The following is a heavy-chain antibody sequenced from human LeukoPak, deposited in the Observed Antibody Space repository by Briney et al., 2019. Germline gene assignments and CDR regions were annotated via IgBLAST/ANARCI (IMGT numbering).Heavy chain of an antibody. J-gene: IGHJ4*02. CDR2: ISAYNGNT. CDR1: GYTFTSYG. D-gene: IGHD1-26*01. Sequence: ASVRVSCKASGYTFTSYGISWVRQAPGQGLEWMGWISAYNGNTNYAQKLQGRVTMTTDTSTSTAYMELRSLTSGDTAVYYCATDKSEYSGSYYDYWGQGTLVTVSS. V-gene: IGHV1-18*01. CDR3: ATDKSEYSGSYYDY.